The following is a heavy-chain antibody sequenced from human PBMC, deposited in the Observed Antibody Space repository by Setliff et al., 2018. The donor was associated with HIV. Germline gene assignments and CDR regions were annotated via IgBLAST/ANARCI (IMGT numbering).Heavy chain of an antibody. CDR2: IYYSGCT. CDR1: GGSISSSNYY. D-gene: IGHD1-26*01. V-gene: IGHV4-39*01. CDR3: ASRGLVGAPTSFGFDY. J-gene: IGHJ4*02. Sequence: SETLSLTCTVSGGSISSSNYYWGWIHQPPGKGLEWIGSIYYSGCTYYNPSLKSRVTISVDTSKNQISLNLSSVTAAATAVYYCASRGLVGAPTSFGFDYWGQGTLVTVSS.